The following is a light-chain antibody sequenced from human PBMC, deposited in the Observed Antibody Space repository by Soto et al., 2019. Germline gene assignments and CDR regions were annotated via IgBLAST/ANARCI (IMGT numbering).Light chain of an antibody. CDR3: QQRSYWLT. J-gene: IGKJ4*01. CDR1: QGISNY. Sequence: DIQMTQSPSSLSASIGDRVTITCRASQGISNYLAWFQQKPGQVPKLLIYSASTLQSGVPSRFSGSGSGTDFTLTISSLEPEDFAVYYCQQRSYWLTFXGGTKVDIK. V-gene: IGKV1-27*01. CDR2: SAS.